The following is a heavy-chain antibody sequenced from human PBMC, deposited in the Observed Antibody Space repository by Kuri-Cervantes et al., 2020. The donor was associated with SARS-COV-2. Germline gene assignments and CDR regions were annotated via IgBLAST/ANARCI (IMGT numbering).Heavy chain of an antibody. D-gene: IGHD6-19*01. CDR2: ISGSGGST. CDR3: AKDPVSGAVAGMFDY. V-gene: IGHV3-23*01. CDR1: GGSVSSGSYY. J-gene: IGHJ4*02. Sequence: ETLSLTCTVSGGSVSSGSYYWSWVRQAPGKGLEWVSAISGSGGSTYYADSVKGRFTISRDNSKNTLYLQMNSLRAEDTAVYYCAKDPVSGAVAGMFDYWGQGTLVTVSS.